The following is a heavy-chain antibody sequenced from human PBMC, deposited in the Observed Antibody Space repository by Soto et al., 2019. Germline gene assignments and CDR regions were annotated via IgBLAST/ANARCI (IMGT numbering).Heavy chain of an antibody. Sequence: QVQLVQSGAEVKKPGSSVKVSCKASGGTFSSYAISWVRQAPGQGLEWMGGIIPIVGTANYAQKFQGRVTITADESTSTAYMELSSLRSEDTAVYYCTRDSGRYDFWSGYYGDDYYDGMDVWGPGSTVTVS. J-gene: IGHJ6*02. V-gene: IGHV1-69*01. CDR3: TRDSGRYDFWSGYYGDDYYDGMDV. CDR2: IIPIVGTA. CDR1: GGTFSSYA. D-gene: IGHD3-3*01.